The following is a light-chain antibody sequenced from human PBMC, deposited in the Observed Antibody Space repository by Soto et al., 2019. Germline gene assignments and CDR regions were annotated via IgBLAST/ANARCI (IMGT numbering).Light chain of an antibody. CDR3: SSYTSTSTRVL. CDR2: EVS. Sequence: QSALTQPASVSGSPGQSITISCTGTSSDVGGYNYVSWYQQHPGKAPKLMIYEVSHRPSGVSNRFSGSKSGNTASLTISGLQAEDEADYYCSSYTSTSTRVLFGGGTKVTVL. CDR1: SSDVGGYNY. J-gene: IGLJ2*01. V-gene: IGLV2-14*01.